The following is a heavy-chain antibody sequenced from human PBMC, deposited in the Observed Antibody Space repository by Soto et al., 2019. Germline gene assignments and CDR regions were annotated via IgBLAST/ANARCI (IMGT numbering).Heavy chain of an antibody. J-gene: IGHJ3*02. CDR3: ARDTYYYDSSGYWHDAFDI. CDR2: IYSGGST. D-gene: IGHD3-22*01. CDR1: GFTVSSNY. Sequence: PGGSLRLSCAASGFTVSSNYMSWVRQAPGKGLEWVSVIYSGGSTYYADSVKGRFTISRDNSKNTLYLQMNSLRAEDTAVYYCARDTYYYDSSGYWHDAFDIWGQGTMVTVSS. V-gene: IGHV3-53*01.